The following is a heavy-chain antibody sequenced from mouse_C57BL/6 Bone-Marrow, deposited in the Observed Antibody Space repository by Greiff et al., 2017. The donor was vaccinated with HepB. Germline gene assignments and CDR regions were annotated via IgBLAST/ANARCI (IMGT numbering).Heavy chain of an antibody. CDR1: GYTFTSYG. J-gene: IGHJ4*01. V-gene: IGHV1-81*01. Sequence: QVHVKQSGAELARPGASVKLSCKASGYTFTSYGISWVKQRTGQGLEWIGEIYPRSGNTYYNEKFKGKATLTADKSSSTAYMELRSLTSEDSAVYFCAPITTVVATDYAMDYWGQGTSVTVSS. CDR3: APITTVVATDYAMDY. CDR2: IYPRSGNT. D-gene: IGHD1-1*01.